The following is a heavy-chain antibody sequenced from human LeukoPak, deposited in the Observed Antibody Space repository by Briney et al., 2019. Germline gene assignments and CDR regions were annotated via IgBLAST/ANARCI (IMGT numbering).Heavy chain of an antibody. J-gene: IGHJ3*02. CDR3: ARGSYNRDAFDI. D-gene: IGHD1-1*01. CDR1: GYTFTSYY. CDR2: INPSGGST. V-gene: IGHV1-46*01. Sequence: ASVKVSCKGSGYTFTSYYMHWVRQAPGQGLEWMGIINPSGGSTSYAQKFQGRVTMTRDMSTSTVYMELSSLRSEDTAVYYCARGSYNRDAFDIWGQGTMVTVSS.